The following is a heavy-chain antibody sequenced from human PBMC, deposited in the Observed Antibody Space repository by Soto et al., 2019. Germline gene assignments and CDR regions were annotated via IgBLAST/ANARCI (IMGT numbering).Heavy chain of an antibody. CDR1: GFTFSSYG. J-gene: IGHJ3*02. V-gene: IGHV3-33*01. D-gene: IGHD6-13*01. CDR2: IWYDGSNK. Sequence: QVQLVESGGGVVQPGRSLRLSCAASGFTFSSYGMHWVRQAPGKGLEWVAVIWYDGSNKYYADSVKGRFTISRDNSKNTLYLQMNSLRAEDTAVYYCARDRGDVYSSSLYRVSDAFDIWGQGTMVTVSS. CDR3: ARDRGDVYSSSLYRVSDAFDI.